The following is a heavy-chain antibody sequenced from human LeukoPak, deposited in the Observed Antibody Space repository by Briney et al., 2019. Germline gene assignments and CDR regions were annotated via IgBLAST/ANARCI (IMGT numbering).Heavy chain of an antibody. D-gene: IGHD3-10*01. Sequence: GGSLRLSCAASGFTFSTYSMNWVRQAPGKGGEGVSYIGSSGTTIYYADSVKGRFTISRHNAINSLYLQMNSLRAEDTALYYCARERFHGSGAPRYDYWGQGTLVTVPS. CDR1: GFTFSTYS. J-gene: IGHJ4*02. V-gene: IGHV3-48*04. CDR3: ARERFHGSGAPRYDY. CDR2: IGSSGTTI.